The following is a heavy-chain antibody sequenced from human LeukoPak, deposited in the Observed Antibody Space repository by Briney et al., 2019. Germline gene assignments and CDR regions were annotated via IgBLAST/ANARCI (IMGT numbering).Heavy chain of an antibody. V-gene: IGHV3-30*18. CDR3: AKGLGYYDSSGYYYSDVFRDYFDY. CDR2: ISYDGSNK. J-gene: IGHJ4*02. D-gene: IGHD3-22*01. Sequence: PGGSLRLSCAASGFTFSSYGMHWVRQAPGKGLEWVAVISYDGSNKYYADSVKGRFTISRDNSKNTLDLQMNSLRDEDTAVYYCAKGLGYYDSSGYYYSDVFRDYFDYWGQGTLVTVSS. CDR1: GFTFSSYG.